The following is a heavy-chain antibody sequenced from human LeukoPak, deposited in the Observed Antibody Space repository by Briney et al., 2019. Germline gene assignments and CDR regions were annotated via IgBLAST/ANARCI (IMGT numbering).Heavy chain of an antibody. CDR2: IYYSGST. J-gene: IGHJ4*02. V-gene: IGHV4-39*01. CDR3: ATKVAAAGIVAADY. Sequence: PSVTLSLTCTVSGGSISSSSYYWGWIRQPPGKGLEWIGSIYYSGSTYYNPSLKSRVTISVDTSKNQFSLKLSSVTAADTAVYYCATKVAAAGIVAADYWGQGTLVTVSS. D-gene: IGHD6-13*01. CDR1: GGSISSSSYY.